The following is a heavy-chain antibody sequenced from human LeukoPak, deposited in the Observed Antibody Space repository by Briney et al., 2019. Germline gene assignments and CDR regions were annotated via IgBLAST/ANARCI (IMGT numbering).Heavy chain of an antibody. CDR2: ISYDGSNK. CDR1: GFTFSSYG. J-gene: IGHJ2*01. CDR3: AKNNDYGGSYWYFDL. Sequence: HPGGSLRLSCAASGFTFSSYGMHWVRQAPGKGLEWVAVISYDGSNKYYADSVKGRFTISRDNSKNTLYLQMSSLRDEDTAVYYCAKNNDYGGSYWYFDLWGRGTLVTVTS. D-gene: IGHD4-23*01. V-gene: IGHV3-30*18.